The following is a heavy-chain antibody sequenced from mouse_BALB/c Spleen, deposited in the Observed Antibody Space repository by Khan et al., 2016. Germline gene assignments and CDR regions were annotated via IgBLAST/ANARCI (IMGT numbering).Heavy chain of an antibody. V-gene: IGHV4-1*02. CDR3: ARAGYYGYLAY. CDR2: INPDSRTI. D-gene: IGHD1-1*01. J-gene: IGHJ3*01. Sequence: EVKLLESGGGLVQPGGSLKLSCADSGFDFRRYWMSWVRQAPGKGLEWIGEINPDSRTINYSPSLKDKFTISGDNAKRTLYLQMSKVRSEDTALYYCARAGYYGYLAYWGQGTLVSVSA. CDR1: GFDFRRYW.